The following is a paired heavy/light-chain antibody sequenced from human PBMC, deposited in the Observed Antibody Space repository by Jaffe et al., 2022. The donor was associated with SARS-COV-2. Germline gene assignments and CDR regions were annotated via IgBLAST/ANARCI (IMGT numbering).Light chain of an antibody. CDR2: GAS. V-gene: IGKV3-20*01. CDR1: QSVSSSS. Sequence: EIVLTQTPGTLSLSPGERATLSCRASQSVSSSSLAWYQQKPGQAPRLLIYGASSRATGIPDRFSGSGSGTDFTLTISRLEPEDFAVYYCQQYGSSPPLTFGGGTKVEIK. CDR3: QQYGSSPPLT. J-gene: IGKJ4*01.
Heavy chain of an antibody. CDR2: ISGNSDGT. CDR3: VRGIAAAGRRSPYNWFDP. J-gene: IGHJ5*02. D-gene: IGHD6-25*01. CDR1: GFTFKSYA. V-gene: IGHV3-23*01. Sequence: VQLLESGGGLVQPGGSLRLSCAASGFTFKSYAMSWVRQAPGKGLEWVSGISGNSDGTYYADSVKGRFTISRDNSKNTVYLQMNSLGAEDTAVYHCVRGIAAAGRRSPYNWFDPWGQGTLVTVSS.